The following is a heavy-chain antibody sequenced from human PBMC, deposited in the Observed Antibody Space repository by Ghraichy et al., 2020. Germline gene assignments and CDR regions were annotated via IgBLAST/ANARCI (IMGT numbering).Heavy chain of an antibody. V-gene: IGHV4-34*12. CDR2: IIDSGSA. J-gene: IGHJ3*02. Sequence: SETLSLTCGVYGASFSGYYWSWIRQPPGKGLQWIGEIIDSGSANYNPSLKSRVTISVDSSQKHLSLKLTSVTAADTAVYFGRQQLIGDDAFDSWGQGTMVNVSS. CDR1: GASFSGYY. CDR3: RQQLIGDDAFDS. D-gene: IGHD6-13*01.